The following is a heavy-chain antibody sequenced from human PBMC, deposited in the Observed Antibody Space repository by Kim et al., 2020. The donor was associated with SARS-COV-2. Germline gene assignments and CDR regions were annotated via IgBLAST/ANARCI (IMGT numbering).Heavy chain of an antibody. Sequence: PVKGRFTISRDDSKNTLYLQMNSLKTEDTAVYYCTTDRSYGFPRAGEDDYWGQGTLVTVSS. V-gene: IGHV3-15*01. CDR3: TTDRSYGFPRAGEDDY. J-gene: IGHJ4*02. D-gene: IGHD1-26*01.